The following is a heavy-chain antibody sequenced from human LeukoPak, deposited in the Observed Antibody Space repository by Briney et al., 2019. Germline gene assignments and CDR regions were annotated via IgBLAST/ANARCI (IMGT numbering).Heavy chain of an antibody. D-gene: IGHD2-2*01. J-gene: IGHJ5*02. V-gene: IGHV6-1*01. CDR3: ARRLTQYDCFDP. CDR2: TYYRSKWYN. Sequence: SQTLSLTCVISGDIVSSNSATWNWIRQSPSRGLEWLGRTYYRSKWYNDYIVSVKSRITINPDTSKNQFSLQLNSVTPEDTAVYYCARRLTQYDCFDPWGQGILVTVSS. CDR1: GDIVSSNSAT.